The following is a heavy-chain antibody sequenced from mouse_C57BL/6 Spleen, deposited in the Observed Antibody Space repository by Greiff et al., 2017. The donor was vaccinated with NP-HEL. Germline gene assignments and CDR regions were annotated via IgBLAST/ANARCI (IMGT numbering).Heavy chain of an antibody. CDR2: INYDGSST. Sequence: EVKVVESEGGLVQPGSSMKLSCTASGFTFSDYYMAWVRQVPEKGLEWVANINYDGSSTYYLDSLKSRFIISRDNAKNILYLQMSSLKSEDTATYYCARDLYYGDFDYWGQGTTLTVSS. D-gene: IGHD1-1*01. V-gene: IGHV5-16*01. J-gene: IGHJ2*01. CDR1: GFTFSDYY. CDR3: ARDLYYGDFDY.